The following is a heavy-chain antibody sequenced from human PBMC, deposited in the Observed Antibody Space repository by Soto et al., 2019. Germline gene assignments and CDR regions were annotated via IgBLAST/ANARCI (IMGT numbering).Heavy chain of an antibody. Sequence: EVQLVESGGGLVQPGGSLRLSCAASGFTFSDHYMDWVRQAPGKGLEWVPRSRNRVNSHTTEYAASVKGRFTISRDESKSSIYLQMNSLNIVDTAVYYCTPGLLGGVLSYTFHGMDVWGQGTTVTVSS. CDR3: TPGLLGGVLSYTFHGMDV. D-gene: IGHD1-26*01. CDR2: SRNRVNSHTT. V-gene: IGHV3-72*01. J-gene: IGHJ6*01. CDR1: GFTFSDHY.